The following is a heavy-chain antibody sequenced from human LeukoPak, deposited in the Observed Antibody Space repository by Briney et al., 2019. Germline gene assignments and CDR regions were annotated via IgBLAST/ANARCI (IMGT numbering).Heavy chain of an antibody. CDR2: ISYDGSNK. CDR1: GFTFSSYA. CDR3: AKEGSDGSGSYYNGYYYYGMDV. V-gene: IGHV3-30-3*01. Sequence: GGSLRLSCAASGFTFSSYAMHWVRQAPGKGLEWVAVISYDGSNKYYADSVKGRFTISRDNSKNTLYLQMNSLRAEDTAVYYCAKEGSDGSGSYYNGYYYYGMDVWGQGTTVTVSS. D-gene: IGHD3-10*01. J-gene: IGHJ6*02.